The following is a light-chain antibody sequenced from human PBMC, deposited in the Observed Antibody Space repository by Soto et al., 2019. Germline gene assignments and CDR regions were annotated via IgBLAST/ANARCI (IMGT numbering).Light chain of an antibody. CDR3: QQYFASSWT. CDR1: QSIENRY. CDR2: ATS. J-gene: IGKJ1*01. Sequence: EIVLTQSPGTLSSSPGERATLSCRASQSIENRYIAWYQHKTGQAPRPLIYATSSRATGIPDRFGGSGSGTDFTLTIYRLEPEDFAVYYCQQYFASSWTFGQGTKVDIK. V-gene: IGKV3-20*01.